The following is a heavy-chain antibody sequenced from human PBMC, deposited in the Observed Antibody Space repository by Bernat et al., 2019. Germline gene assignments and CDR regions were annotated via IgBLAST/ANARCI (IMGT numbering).Heavy chain of an antibody. D-gene: IGHD3-3*01. Sequence: QVQLVQSGAEVKKPGASVKVSCKASGYTFTSYGISWVRQAPGQGLEWMGWISAYNGNTNFAQKLQGRVTMTTDTSTSTAYMERRSLRSDATAVYYCARDAKTYYDFWSGYPNLYYFDYWGQGTLVTVSS. J-gene: IGHJ4*02. CDR1: GYTFTSYG. CDR3: ARDAKTYYDFWSGYPNLYYFDY. CDR2: ISAYNGNT. V-gene: IGHV1-18*04.